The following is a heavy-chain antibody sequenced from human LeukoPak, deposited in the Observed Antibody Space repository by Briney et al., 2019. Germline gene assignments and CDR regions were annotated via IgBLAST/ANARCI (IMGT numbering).Heavy chain of an antibody. CDR2: IYHSGST. D-gene: IGHD3-10*01. V-gene: IGHV4-4*02. J-gene: IGHJ4*02. CDR3: ARLSLLWFGELFLFDY. Sequence: SETLYLTCAVSGGSISNSNWWSWVRQPPGKGLEWIGEIYHSGSTNYNPSLKSRVTISVDKSKNQFSLKLSSVTAADTAVYYCARLSLLWFGELFLFDYWGQGTLVTVSS. CDR1: GGSISNSNW.